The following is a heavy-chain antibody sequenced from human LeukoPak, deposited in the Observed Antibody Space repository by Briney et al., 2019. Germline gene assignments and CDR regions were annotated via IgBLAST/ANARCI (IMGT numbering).Heavy chain of an antibody. J-gene: IGHJ3*02. Sequence: GGSPRLTCAASGFTFSSYEMNWVRQAPGKGLEWVSYISSSGSTIYYADSVKGRFTISRDNAKNSLYLQMSSLRAEDTAVYYCARSGYGDYALSVAFDIWGQGTMVTVSS. CDR2: ISSSGSTI. CDR1: GFTFSSYE. V-gene: IGHV3-48*03. CDR3: ARSGYGDYALSVAFDI. D-gene: IGHD4-17*01.